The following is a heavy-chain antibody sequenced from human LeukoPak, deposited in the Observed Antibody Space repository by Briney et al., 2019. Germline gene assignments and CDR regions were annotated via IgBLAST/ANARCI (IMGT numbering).Heavy chain of an antibody. Sequence: PGGSLRLSCAASGFTFSSHAIHWVRQAPGKGLEWVANIKQDGSEKYYVDSVKGRFTISRDNAKNSLYLQMNSLRAEDTAVYYCARDLTDYFDYWGQGTLVTVSS. V-gene: IGHV3-7*03. CDR3: ARDLTDYFDY. CDR1: GFTFSSHA. J-gene: IGHJ4*02. CDR2: IKQDGSEK.